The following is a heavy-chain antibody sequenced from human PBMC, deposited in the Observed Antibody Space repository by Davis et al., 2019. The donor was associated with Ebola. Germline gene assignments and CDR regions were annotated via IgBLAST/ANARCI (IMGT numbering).Heavy chain of an antibody. D-gene: IGHD3-3*01. J-gene: IGHJ5*02. CDR3: AIFGVVIMGRWFDP. Sequence: SVKVSCKASGGTFSSYAISWVRQAPGQGLEWMGRIIPILGIANYAQKFQGRVTITADKSTSTAYMELSSLRSEDTAVYYCAIFGVVIMGRWFDPWGQGTLVTVSS. CDR1: GGTFSSYA. V-gene: IGHV1-69*04. CDR2: IIPILGIA.